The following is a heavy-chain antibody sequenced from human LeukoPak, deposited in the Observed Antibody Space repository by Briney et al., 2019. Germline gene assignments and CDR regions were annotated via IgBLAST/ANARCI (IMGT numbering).Heavy chain of an antibody. J-gene: IGHJ5*02. D-gene: IGHD1-26*01. Sequence: AAVKVSCKAAGYSFVLYGISWVRQAPGQGLEWMGWISAYNGNTNYAQKLQGRVTMTTDTSTSTAYMELRSLRSDDTAVYYCASTPGVGATRWFDPWGQGTLVTV. CDR3: ASTPGVGATRWFDP. CDR1: GYSFVLYG. CDR2: ISAYNGNT. V-gene: IGHV1-18*01.